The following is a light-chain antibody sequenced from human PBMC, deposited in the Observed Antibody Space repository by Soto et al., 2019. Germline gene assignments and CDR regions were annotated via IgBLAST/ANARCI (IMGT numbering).Light chain of an antibody. CDR1: SSDVGGYNF. Sequence: QSALTQPASVSGSPGQSITISCTGTSSDVGGYNFVSWYQQHPGKPPKLIIYAVNNRPSGVSDRFSASKSGNTASLTISGLQAEDEADYYCSSYTVSTTLVLFGGGTNSPS. J-gene: IGLJ3*02. V-gene: IGLV2-14*01. CDR3: SSYTVSTTLVL. CDR2: AVN.